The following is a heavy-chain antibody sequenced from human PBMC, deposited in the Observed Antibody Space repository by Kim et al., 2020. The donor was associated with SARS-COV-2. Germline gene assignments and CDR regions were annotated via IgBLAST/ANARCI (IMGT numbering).Heavy chain of an antibody. Sequence: SETLSLTCAVYGGSFSGYYWSWIRQPPGKGLEWIGEINHSGSTNYNPSLKSRVTISVDTAKNQFSLKLSSVTAADTAVYYCARVSLADYVWGSYRSYYYYYCMDVWGQGTTVTVSS. V-gene: IGHV4-34*01. CDR1: GGSFSGYY. D-gene: IGHD3-16*02. CDR3: ARVSLADYVWGSYRSYYYYYCMDV. J-gene: IGHJ6*02. CDR2: INHSGST.